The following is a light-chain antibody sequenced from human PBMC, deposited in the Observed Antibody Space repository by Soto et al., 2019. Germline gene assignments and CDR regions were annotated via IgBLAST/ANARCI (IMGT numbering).Light chain of an antibody. CDR2: ADS. J-gene: IGKJ5*01. V-gene: IGKV3-11*01. Sequence: EIVLTHSPATLSLSPLERATLSFRASQSVSGYLGWYQQKPGQAPRLLIYADSNRATGIPARFSGSGSGTDFTLTISSLEPEDFSVYYCQQRYNWPITFGQGTRLEIK. CDR3: QQRYNWPIT. CDR1: QSVSGY.